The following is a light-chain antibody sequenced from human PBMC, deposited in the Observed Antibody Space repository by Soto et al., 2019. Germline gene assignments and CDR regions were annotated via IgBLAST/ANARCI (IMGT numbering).Light chain of an antibody. J-gene: IGKJ4*01. V-gene: IGKV1-5*03. CDR2: KAS. CDR3: QQYYSFPLT. CDR1: QTISSW. Sequence: DIQMTQSPSTLSGTVGDRVTITCRASQTISSWLAWYQQKPGKAPKLLIYKASTLKSGVPSRFSGSGSGTDFTLTIMGLQSEDFATYYCQQYYSFPLTFGGGTKV.